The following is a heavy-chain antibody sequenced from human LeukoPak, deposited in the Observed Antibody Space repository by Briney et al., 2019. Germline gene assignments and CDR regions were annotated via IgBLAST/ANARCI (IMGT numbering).Heavy chain of an antibody. CDR1: GYTFTSFG. J-gene: IGHJ3*01. D-gene: IGHD3/OR15-3a*01. CDR2: ISPYNGNT. CDR3: ARDPSGLGDAFDV. Sequence: GASVKVSCKASGYTFTSFGITWVRQAPGQGLEWMGWISPYNGNTKYAQSIQGRVTMTADTSTSTAYMEVRSLRSDDTAVYYCARDPSGLGDAFDVWGQGTMVTVSS. V-gene: IGHV1-18*01.